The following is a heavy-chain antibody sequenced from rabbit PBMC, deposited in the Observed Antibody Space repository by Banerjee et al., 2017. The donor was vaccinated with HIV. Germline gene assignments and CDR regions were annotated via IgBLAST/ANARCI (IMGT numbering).Heavy chain of an antibody. J-gene: IGHJ4*01. CDR1: GFSFNSGYY. CDR2: IYTGSGST. D-gene: IGHD6-1*01. CDR3: ASDGINAYQVYFNL. V-gene: IGHV1S40*01. Sequence: QSLEESGGDLVKPGASLTLTCTASGFSFNSGYYMCWVRQAPGKGLEWIACIYTGSGSTDYASWAKGRFTITKTSSTTVTLQMTSLTAADTATYFCASDGINAYQVYFNLWGPGTLVTVS.